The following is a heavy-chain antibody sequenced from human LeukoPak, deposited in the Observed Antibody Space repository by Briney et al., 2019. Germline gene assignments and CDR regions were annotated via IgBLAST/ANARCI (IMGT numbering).Heavy chain of an antibody. Sequence: PGGSLRLSCAASGFTFSSYSMSWVRQAPGKGLEWVSSISSSSSDKYYADSVKGGFTISRENTKNSLYLQMSSLRAEDTAVYYCATDYYDSSGYRSWGYWGQATLVTVSS. CDR1: GFTFSSYS. V-gene: IGHV3-21*01. J-gene: IGHJ4*02. CDR2: ISSSSSDK. D-gene: IGHD3-22*01. CDR3: ATDYYDSSGYRSWGY.